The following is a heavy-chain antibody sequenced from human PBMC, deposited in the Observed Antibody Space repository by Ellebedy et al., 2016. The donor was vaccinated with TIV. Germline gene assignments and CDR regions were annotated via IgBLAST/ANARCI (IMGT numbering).Heavy chain of an antibody. CDR3: TTPSLVVPGN. CDR2: IKTKADGETT. D-gene: IGHD2-2*01. V-gene: IGHV3-15*01. J-gene: IGHJ4*02. CDR1: GFTFSSYG. Sequence: GGSLRLSCAASGFTFSSYGMHWVRQAPGKGLEWVGRIKTKADGETTDYAAPVKGRFTISRDDSKTTLYLQMNSLKIEDTAVYYCTTPSLVVPGNWGQGTLVTVSS.